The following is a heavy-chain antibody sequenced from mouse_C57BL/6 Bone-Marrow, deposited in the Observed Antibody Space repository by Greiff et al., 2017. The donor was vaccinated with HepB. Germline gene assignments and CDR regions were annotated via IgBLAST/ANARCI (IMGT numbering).Heavy chain of an antibody. Sequence: EVKLMESGGGLVKPGGSLKLSCAASGFTFSDYGMHWVRQAPEKGLEWVAYISSGSSTIYYADTVKGRFTISRDNAKNTLFLQMTSLRSEDTAMYYCEGRLRRDWYFDVWGTRATVTVSS. CDR2: ISSGSSTI. V-gene: IGHV5-17*01. J-gene: IGHJ1*03. CDR3: EGRLRRDWYFDV. D-gene: IGHD2-4*01. CDR1: GFTFSDYG.